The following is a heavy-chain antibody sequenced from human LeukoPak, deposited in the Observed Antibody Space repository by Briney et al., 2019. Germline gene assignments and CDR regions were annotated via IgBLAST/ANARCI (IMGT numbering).Heavy chain of an antibody. CDR2: ISGSGGST. J-gene: IGHJ4*02. Sequence: GGSLSLSCAASGFTFSSYAMSWVRQAPGKGLEWVSAISGSGGSTYYADSVKGRFTIPRDNSKNTLYLQMNSLRAEDTAVYYCAKDGSTSLNWNYVSFWNYWGQGTLVTVSS. CDR1: GFTFSSYA. V-gene: IGHV3-23*01. CDR3: AKDGSTSLNWNYVSFWNY. D-gene: IGHD1-7*01.